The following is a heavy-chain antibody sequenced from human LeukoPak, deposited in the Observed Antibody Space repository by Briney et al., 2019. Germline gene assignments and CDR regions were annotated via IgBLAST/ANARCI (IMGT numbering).Heavy chain of an antibody. CDR1: GFTFSNFA. CDR2: IVGSSST. V-gene: IGHV3-21*01. CDR3: ARDKVYYYDSSGYSYYWYFDL. Sequence: KTGGSLRLSCAASGFTFSNFAMTWVRQAPGKGLEWVSSIVGSSSTYYADSLKGRFTISRDNAKNSLYLQMNSLRAEDTAVYYCARDKVYYYDSSGYSYYWYFDLWGRGTLVTVSS. J-gene: IGHJ2*01. D-gene: IGHD3-22*01.